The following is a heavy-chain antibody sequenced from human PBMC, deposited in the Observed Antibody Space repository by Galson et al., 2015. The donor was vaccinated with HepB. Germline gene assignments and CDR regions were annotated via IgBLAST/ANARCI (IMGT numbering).Heavy chain of an antibody. V-gene: IGHV1-46*01. Sequence: SVKVSCKASGYTFISYYMHWVRQAPGQGLEWMGIINPSGGSTSYAQKFQGRVTMTRDTSTSTVYMELSSLRSEDTPVYYCARGPIKNSSGYPFDYWGQGTLVTVSS. CDR1: GYTFISYY. J-gene: IGHJ4*02. CDR2: INPSGGST. D-gene: IGHD3-22*01. CDR3: ARGPIKNSSGYPFDY.